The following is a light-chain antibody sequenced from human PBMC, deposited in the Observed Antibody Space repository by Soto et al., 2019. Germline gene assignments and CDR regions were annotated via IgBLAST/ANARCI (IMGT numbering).Light chain of an antibody. V-gene: IGLV2-14*01. CDR1: SSDVGDYNY. CDR3: SSYTASSTQYV. CDR2: GVS. Sequence: QSVLTQPASVSGSPGQSITISCTGTSSDVGDYNYVSWYQQYPGKAPKLMIYGVSNRPSGVSNRFSGSKSGSTASLTISGLQAEDEADYYCSSYTASSTQYVFGTGTQLTVL. J-gene: IGLJ1*01.